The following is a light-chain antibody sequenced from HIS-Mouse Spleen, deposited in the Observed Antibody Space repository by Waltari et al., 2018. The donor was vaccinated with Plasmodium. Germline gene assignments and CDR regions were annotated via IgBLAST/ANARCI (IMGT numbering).Light chain of an antibody. Sequence: EIVMTQSPATLSVSPGERATLSCRASQSVSSNLAWYQQKPCQAPRLLIYGASTRATGNPAMFSGSGSGTEFTLTISSLQSEGFAVYYCQQYNNWSFTFGPGTKVDIK. CDR1: QSVSSN. CDR3: QQYNNWSFT. J-gene: IGKJ3*01. CDR2: GAS. V-gene: IGKV3-15*01.